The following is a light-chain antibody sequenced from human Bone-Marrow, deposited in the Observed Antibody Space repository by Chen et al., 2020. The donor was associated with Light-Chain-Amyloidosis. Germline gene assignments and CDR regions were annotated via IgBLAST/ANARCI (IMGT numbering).Light chain of an antibody. CDR2: ELD. V-gene: IGLV2-23*02. CDR1: GHDIWSYNP. J-gene: IGLJ3*02. CDR3: CAYTGSRTFWV. Sequence: QSALTQPASVSAPPGPSITISCNGSGHDIWSYNPLSWYQHHPGEAPKLILLELDKRPSGFSTLFADSKSGNAASMTSSGLQAEDEADYCCCAYTGSRTFWVFGGGTKLTVL.